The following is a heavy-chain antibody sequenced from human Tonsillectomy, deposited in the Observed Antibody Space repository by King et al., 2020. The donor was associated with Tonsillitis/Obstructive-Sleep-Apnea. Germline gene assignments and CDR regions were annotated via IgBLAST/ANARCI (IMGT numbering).Heavy chain of an antibody. V-gene: IGHV3-30*04. J-gene: IGHJ3*02. CDR3: AREGILDSSGYACAFDI. Sequence: VQLVESGGGVVQPGRSLRLSCAASGFTFSIYAIHWVRQAPGKGLEWVAVISYDGSNKYYADSVKGRFTISRDNSKNTLDLQMNSLRAEDTAVYYCAREGILDSSGYACAFDIWGQGTMVTVSS. CDR2: ISYDGSNK. D-gene: IGHD3-22*01. CDR1: GFTFSIYA.